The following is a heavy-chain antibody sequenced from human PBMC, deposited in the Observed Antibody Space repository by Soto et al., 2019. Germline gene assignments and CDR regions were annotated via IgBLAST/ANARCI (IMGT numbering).Heavy chain of an antibody. D-gene: IGHD4-17*01. Sequence: EVQLVESGGGLVQPGGSLRLSCAASGFTFSSYSMNWVRQAPGKGLEWVSYISSSSSTIYYADSVKGRFTISRDNAKNSLYLQMNSLRDEDTAVYYCARVLGDYGDFAFDYWGQGTLVTVSS. J-gene: IGHJ4*02. V-gene: IGHV3-48*02. CDR2: ISSSSSTI. CDR1: GFTFSSYS. CDR3: ARVLGDYGDFAFDY.